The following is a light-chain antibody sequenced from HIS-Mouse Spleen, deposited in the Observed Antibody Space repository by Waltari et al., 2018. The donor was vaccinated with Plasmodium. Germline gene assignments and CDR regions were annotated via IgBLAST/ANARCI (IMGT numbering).Light chain of an antibody. V-gene: IGKV3-15*01. J-gene: IGKJ3*01. Sequence: IVMTQSPSTLSVSPWERATLSCRASPSVSSNLAWNQQKPGQAPRRLIYGASARATGIPARFSGSGSGTEFTLSISSLQSEDVAVYYCQQYNNWSFTFGPGTKVDIK. CDR1: PSVSSN. CDR3: QQYNNWSFT. CDR2: GAS.